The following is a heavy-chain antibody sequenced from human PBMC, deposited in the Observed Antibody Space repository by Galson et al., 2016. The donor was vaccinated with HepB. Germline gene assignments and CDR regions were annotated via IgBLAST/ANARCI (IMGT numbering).Heavy chain of an antibody. D-gene: IGHD2-2*01. CDR3: ARGPSSTRTFDY. J-gene: IGHJ4*02. CDR2: INVYSGST. CDR1: GFSFSSFG. Sequence: SLKLSCKASGFSFSSFGMSWVRQTPGQGLEWMGWINVYSGSTYYAHSLQGRATMTSDTSTSTAYMELRSLRSDDTAVYYCARGPSSTRTFDYWGQGTLVTVSS. V-gene: IGHV1-18*01.